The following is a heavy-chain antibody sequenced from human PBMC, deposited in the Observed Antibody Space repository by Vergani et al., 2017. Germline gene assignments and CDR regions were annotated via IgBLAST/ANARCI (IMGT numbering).Heavy chain of an antibody. CDR3: ARRRFRYFDWLSKPDAFDI. D-gene: IGHD3-9*01. CDR1: GGSFSGYY. CDR2: INHSGST. Sequence: QVQLQQWGAGLLKPSETLSLTCAVHGGSFSGYYWSWIRQPPGKGLEWIGEINHSGSTNYNPSLKSRVTISVDTSKNQFSLKLRSVTAADTAVYYCARRRFRYFDWLSKPDAFDIWGEGTMVTVSS. J-gene: IGHJ3*02. V-gene: IGHV4-34*01.